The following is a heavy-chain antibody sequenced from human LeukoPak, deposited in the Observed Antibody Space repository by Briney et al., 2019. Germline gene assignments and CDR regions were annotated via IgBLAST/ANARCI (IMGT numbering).Heavy chain of an antibody. D-gene: IGHD6-19*01. V-gene: IGHV4-61*08. J-gene: IGHJ4*02. CDR3: ARLSGGTQWLAPFDY. CDR1: GGSVSSAGYY. Sequence: PSETLSLTCTVSGGSVSSAGYYWSWIRQPPGKGLEFIGYIHYSGSTNYNPSLKSRVTISVDTSKTQFSLKLSSVTAADTAVYYCARLSGGTQWLAPFDYWGQGTLVTVSS. CDR2: IHYSGST.